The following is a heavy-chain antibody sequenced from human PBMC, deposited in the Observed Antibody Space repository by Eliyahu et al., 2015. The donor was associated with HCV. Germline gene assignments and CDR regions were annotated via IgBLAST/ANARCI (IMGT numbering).Heavy chain of an antibody. CDR3: ARAPCSGGSCYSFRFDP. J-gene: IGHJ5*02. Sequence: QVQLVQSGAEVKKPGASVKVSCKASGYTFTSYYMHWVRQAPGQGLEWMGIINPSGGSTSYAQKFQGRVTMTRDTSTSTVYMELSSLRSEDTAVYYCARAPCSGGSCYSFRFDPWGQGTLVTVSS. D-gene: IGHD2-15*01. V-gene: IGHV1-46*03. CDR1: GYTFTSYY. CDR2: INPSGGST.